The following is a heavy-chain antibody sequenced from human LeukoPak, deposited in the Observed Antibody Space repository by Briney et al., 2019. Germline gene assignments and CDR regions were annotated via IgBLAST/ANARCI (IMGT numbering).Heavy chain of an antibody. CDR1: GFTFSSYG. D-gene: IGHD3-22*01. Sequence: GGSLRLSCAASGFTFSSYGMHWVRQAPGKGLEWVAFIRYDGSNEYYADSVKGRFTIYRDNSKNTLYLQMNSLRTEDTAVYYCAKDVDSSGYLGYWGQGTLVTVSS. V-gene: IGHV3-30*02. CDR2: IRYDGSNE. CDR3: AKDVDSSGYLGY. J-gene: IGHJ4*02.